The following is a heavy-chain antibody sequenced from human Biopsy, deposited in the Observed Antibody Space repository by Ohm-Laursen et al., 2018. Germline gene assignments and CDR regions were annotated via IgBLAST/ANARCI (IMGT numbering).Heavy chain of an antibody. CDR1: GVSITAYY. Sequence: SETLSLTCTVSGVSITAYYWSWIRQPPGKGLECIGNIHHSGSTNYNPSLKSRLTISVDTSKNQFSLKLSSVTAADTAVYYCARMDCSGGSCHYYSYGMDVWGQGTTATVSS. J-gene: IGHJ6*02. D-gene: IGHD2-15*01. V-gene: IGHV4-4*09. CDR2: IHHSGST. CDR3: ARMDCSGGSCHYYSYGMDV.